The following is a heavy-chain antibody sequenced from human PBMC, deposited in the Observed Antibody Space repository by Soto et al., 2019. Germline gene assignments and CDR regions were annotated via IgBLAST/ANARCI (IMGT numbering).Heavy chain of an antibody. Sequence: EVQLVESGGGLVQPGGSLKLSCAASGFAFSGSAMYWVRQASGKGPEWVGRIRSKGHNCATEYAASVKGRFTISRDDSKHTAYLQMNSLQTEDTAVYYCTRDLFSYDYSGILWFDPWGQGTLVTVSS. CDR3: TRDLFSYDYSGILWFDP. V-gene: IGHV3-73*02. CDR1: GFAFSGSA. D-gene: IGHD3-16*01. CDR2: IRSKGHNCAT. J-gene: IGHJ5*02.